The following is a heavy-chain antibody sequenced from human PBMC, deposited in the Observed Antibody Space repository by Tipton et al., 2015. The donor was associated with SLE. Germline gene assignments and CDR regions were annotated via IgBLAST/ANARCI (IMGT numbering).Heavy chain of an antibody. CDR1: GFMFSASW. CDR2: MNLDGREK. Sequence: SLRLSCAASGFMFSASWMGWVRQAPGKGLEWLANMNLDGREKYYADSVKGRFTISRDNAKNSLYLEMNGLRAEDTAVYYCVTRRGDFWGQGTLVTVSS. V-gene: IGHV3-7*03. CDR3: VTRRGDF. J-gene: IGHJ4*02.